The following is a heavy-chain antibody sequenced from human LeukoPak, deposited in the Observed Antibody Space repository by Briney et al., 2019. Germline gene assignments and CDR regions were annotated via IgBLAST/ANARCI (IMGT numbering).Heavy chain of an antibody. CDR2: IYSGGST. D-gene: IGHD6-13*01. Sequence: GGSLRLSCAVSGFTVTNDYMNWVRQAPGKGLEWVSIIYSGGSTYYADSVKGRFTISRDSSNNTLFLQMSNLRADDSGLYYCAADVRSSPLGFWGHGTLVTVSS. CDR3: AADVRSSPLGF. J-gene: IGHJ4*01. V-gene: IGHV3-66*01. CDR1: GFTVTNDY.